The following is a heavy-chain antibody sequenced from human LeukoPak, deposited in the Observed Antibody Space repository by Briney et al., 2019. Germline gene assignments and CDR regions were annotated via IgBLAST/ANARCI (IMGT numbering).Heavy chain of an antibody. D-gene: IGHD4-23*01. CDR3: ARGRGATVITNFDY. J-gene: IGHJ4*02. CDR1: GYTFTGYW. CDR2: ISPGDSDT. V-gene: IGHV5-51*01. Sequence: GESLKISCKSSGYTFTGYWIGWVRQMPGKGLEWMGIISPGDSDTRDSPSFQGQVTMSADKSINTAYLQWGSLKASDTAMYYCARGRGATVITNFDYWGQGTLVTVSS.